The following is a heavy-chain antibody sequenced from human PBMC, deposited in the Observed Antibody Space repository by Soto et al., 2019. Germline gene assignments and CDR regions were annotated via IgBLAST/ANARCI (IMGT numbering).Heavy chain of an antibody. Sequence: GASVKVSCKASGYTFTSYAMHWVRQAPGQRLEWMGWINAGNGNTKYSQKFQSRVTITRDTSASTAYMELSSLRSEDTAVYYCASAVGGSGSYYPPGAFDIWGQGTMVTVSS. V-gene: IGHV1-3*01. CDR2: INAGNGNT. D-gene: IGHD3-10*01. J-gene: IGHJ3*02. CDR1: GYTFTSYA. CDR3: ASAVGGSGSYYPPGAFDI.